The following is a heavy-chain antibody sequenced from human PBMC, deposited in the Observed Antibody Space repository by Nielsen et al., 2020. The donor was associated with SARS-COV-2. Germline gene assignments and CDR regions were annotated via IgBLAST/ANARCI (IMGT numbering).Heavy chain of an antibody. D-gene: IGHD3-9*01. J-gene: IGHJ5*02. V-gene: IGHV1-69*04. CDR1: GGTFSSYA. CDR3: ARDLRTRLRYFDWLLPDNWFDP. CDR2: IIPILGIA. Sequence: SVKVSCKASGGTFSSYAISWVRQATGQGLEWMGRIIPILGIANYAQKFQGRVTITADKSTSTAYMELSSLRSEDTAVYYCARDLRTRLRYFDWLLPDNWFDPWGQGTLVTVSS.